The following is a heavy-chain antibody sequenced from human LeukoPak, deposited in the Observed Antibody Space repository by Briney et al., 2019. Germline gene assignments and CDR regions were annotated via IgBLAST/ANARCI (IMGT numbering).Heavy chain of an antibody. CDR3: ARLRGECGGCRDC. D-gene: IGHD2-15*01. V-gene: IGHV3-21*04. Sequence: GGSLRLSCAASGFTFSSYSMNWVRQAPGKGLEWVSSISSSSSYIYYADSVKGRFTISRDNAKNSLYLQMSSLRVEDTAVYYCARLRGECGGCRDCWGQGTLVTVSS. CDR2: ISSSSSYI. J-gene: IGHJ4*02. CDR1: GFTFSSYS.